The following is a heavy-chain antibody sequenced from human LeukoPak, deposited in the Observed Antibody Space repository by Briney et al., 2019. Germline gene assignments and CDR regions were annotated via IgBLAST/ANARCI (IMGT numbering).Heavy chain of an antibody. CDR1: GFSVSNNS. CDR3: AKGYCGSTGCSAGF. CDR2: ISGSGGNT. Sequence: GGTLRLSCAASGFSVSNNSLTGVRQAPGKGLEWVSGISGSGGNTYDADSVKGRFTISRDNSENTLFLQMNSLRAEDTAMYYCAKGYCGSTGCSAGFWGQGTLVIVSS. D-gene: IGHD2-2*01. V-gene: IGHV3-23*01. J-gene: IGHJ4*02.